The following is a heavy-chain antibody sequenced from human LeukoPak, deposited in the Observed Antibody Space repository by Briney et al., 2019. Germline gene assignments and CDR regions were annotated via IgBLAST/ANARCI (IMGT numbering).Heavy chain of an antibody. Sequence: GGSLRLSCATSGFTFSSYAIHWVRQAPGKGLEWVAVISYDGNNEYCADSVKGRFTISRDNSKNTLYLQMNSLRAEDTAVYYCAKVKSSGWYYFDYWGQGTLVTVSS. CDR1: GFTFSSYA. CDR2: ISYDGNNE. J-gene: IGHJ4*02. CDR3: AKVKSSGWYYFDY. V-gene: IGHV3-30*04. D-gene: IGHD6-19*01.